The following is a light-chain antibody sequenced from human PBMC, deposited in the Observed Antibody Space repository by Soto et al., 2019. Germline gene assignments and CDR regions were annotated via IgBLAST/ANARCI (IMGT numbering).Light chain of an antibody. CDR1: SSDVGGYNY. CDR2: DVS. Sequence: QSARTQPASVSGSPGQSITISCTGTSSDVGGYNYVSWYQQHPGKAPKLMIYDVSNRPSGVSNRFSGSKSGNTASLTISGLQAEDEADYYCSSYTSSSTLEVFGTGT. J-gene: IGLJ1*01. CDR3: SSYTSSSTLEV. V-gene: IGLV2-14*01.